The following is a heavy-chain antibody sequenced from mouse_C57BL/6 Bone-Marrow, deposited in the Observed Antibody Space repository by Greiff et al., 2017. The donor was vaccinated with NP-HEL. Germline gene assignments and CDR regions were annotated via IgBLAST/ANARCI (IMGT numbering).Heavy chain of an antibody. CDR2: IWGGGGT. CDR1: GFSLTSYG. V-gene: IGHV2-9*01. J-gene: IGHJ3*01. Sequence: VQLVESGPGLVAPSPSLSITCTVSGFSLTSYGVDWVRQPPGKGLEWLGVIWGGGGTNYNKALMSRLSINKDKTMDKVFLKTNSLQTNDTSMDYCAKHHYKESAYWGQGTLVTVSA. D-gene: IGHD1-2*01. CDR3: AKHHYKESAY.